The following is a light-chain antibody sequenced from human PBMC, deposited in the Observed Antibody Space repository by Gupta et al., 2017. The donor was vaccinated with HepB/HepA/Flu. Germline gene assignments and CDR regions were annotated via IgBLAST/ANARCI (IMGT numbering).Light chain of an antibody. CDR3: MIWHSSAWV. J-gene: IGLJ3*02. CDR2: YKSDSEK. Sequence: QAVLTQQSSLSASPGASASLTCTLRSGLNVGTFRIFWYQQKPGSPPQYLLTYKSDSEKQQGSGVPSRFSGSKDASANAGILLISGLQSEDEADYYCMIWHSSAWVFGGGTKLTVL. V-gene: IGLV5-45*02. CDR1: SGLNVGTFR.